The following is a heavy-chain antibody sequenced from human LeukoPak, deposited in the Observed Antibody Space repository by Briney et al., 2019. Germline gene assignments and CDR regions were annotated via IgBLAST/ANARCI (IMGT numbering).Heavy chain of an antibody. CDR2: IYYSGST. CDR3: ARDSGRSPGRLDY. V-gene: IGHV4-59*01. D-gene: IGHD1-26*01. CDR1: GGSISSYY. J-gene: IGHJ4*02. Sequence: SETLSLTCTVSGGSISSYYWSWIRQPPGKGLEWIGYIYYSGSTNYNPSLKSRVIITVDTSKNQFSLESRSMTAEDTGVYYCARDSGRSPGRLDYWGQGTLVTVSS.